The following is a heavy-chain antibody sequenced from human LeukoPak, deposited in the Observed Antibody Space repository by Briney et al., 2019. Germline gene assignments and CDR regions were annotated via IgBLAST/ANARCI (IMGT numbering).Heavy chain of an antibody. CDR2: IYYSGST. V-gene: IGHV4-38-2*02. D-gene: IGHD3-9*01. J-gene: IGHJ5*02. CDR3: ARETPFPTGLLVLTGYSGYSWFDP. Sequence: PSETLSLTCTVSGYSISTGYYWGWIRQPPGKGLEWIGYIYYSGSTNYNPSLKSRVTISVDTSKNQFSLKLSSVTAADTALYYCARETPFPTGLLVLTGYSGYSWFDPWGQGTLVTVSS. CDR1: GYSISTGYY.